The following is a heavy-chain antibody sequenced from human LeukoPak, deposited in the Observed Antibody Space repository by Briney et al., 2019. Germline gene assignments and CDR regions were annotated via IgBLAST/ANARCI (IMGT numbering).Heavy chain of an antibody. V-gene: IGHV4-39*07. Sequence: SETLSLTCTVSGGSISSSSYYWGWIRQPPGTGLEWIGSIYYSGSTYYNPSLKSRVTISVDTSKNQFSLKLSSVTAADTAVYYCARGILRGYYFDYWGQGTLVTVSS. D-gene: IGHD2-15*01. CDR1: GGSISSSSYY. CDR3: ARGILRGYYFDY. CDR2: IYYSGST. J-gene: IGHJ4*02.